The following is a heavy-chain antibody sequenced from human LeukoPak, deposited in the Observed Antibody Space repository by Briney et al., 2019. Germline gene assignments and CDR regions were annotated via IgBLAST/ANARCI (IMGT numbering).Heavy chain of an antibody. CDR1: GGSVSSYY. V-gene: IGHV4-59*02. D-gene: IGHD3-10*02. CDR2: IYYSGST. CDR3: ARLCWGNQLAGFDS. J-gene: IGHJ4*02. Sequence: KPSETLSLTCTVSGGSVSSYYWSWIRQPPGKGLEWIGYIYYSGSTNYNPSLKSRVTISVDTSKNQFSLKLSSVTAADTAVYYCARLCWGNQLAGFDSWGQGTLVTVSS.